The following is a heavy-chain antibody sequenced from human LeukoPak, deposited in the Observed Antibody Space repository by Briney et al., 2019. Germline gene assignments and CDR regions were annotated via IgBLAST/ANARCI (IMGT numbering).Heavy chain of an antibody. Sequence: GGSLRLSCTASGFTFSGYSMNWIRQAPGKGLEWVSSFGTRRTSIYHAGSVKGRFAISRDNAKNLLYLQMNSLRAEDTALYYCAREVSEGFDFWGQGTLVTVSS. V-gene: IGHV3-21*01. D-gene: IGHD3-22*01. CDR3: AREVSEGFDF. CDR2: FGTRRTSI. J-gene: IGHJ4*02. CDR1: GFTFSGYS.